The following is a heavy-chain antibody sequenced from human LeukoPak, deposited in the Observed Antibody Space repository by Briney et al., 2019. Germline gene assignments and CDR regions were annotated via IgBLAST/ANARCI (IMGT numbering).Heavy chain of an antibody. J-gene: IGHJ4*02. D-gene: IGHD2-2*01. CDR1: GFSFTTYW. CDR3: VLAGRSGRVY. CDR2: ISIDGSTT. Sequence: PGGSLRLSCAASGFSFTTYWMDWVRQAPGKGLVWVSRISIDGSTTSYADSVKGRFTISRDNTKNTLHLQMNSLRGDDTAVYYCVLAGRSGRVYWGPGTLVTVSS. V-gene: IGHV3-74*01.